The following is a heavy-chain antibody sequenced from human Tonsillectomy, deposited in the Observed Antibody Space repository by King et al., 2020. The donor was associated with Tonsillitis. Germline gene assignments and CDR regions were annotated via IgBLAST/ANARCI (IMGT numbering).Heavy chain of an antibody. D-gene: IGHD6-13*01. CDR1: GFTVSRHY. J-gene: IGHJ4*02. V-gene: IGHV3-53*01. CDR3: ARTSPGTAAAGTINFAY. CDR2: VYGGGST. Sequence: VQLVESGGGLIQPGGSLRLSCAASGFTVSRHYMSWVRQAPGKGLEWVSVVYGGGSTYYADSVKGRFTISRANSQNTLFLQMNSLRAEDTAVYYCARTSPGTAAAGTINFAYWGQGTLVTVSS.